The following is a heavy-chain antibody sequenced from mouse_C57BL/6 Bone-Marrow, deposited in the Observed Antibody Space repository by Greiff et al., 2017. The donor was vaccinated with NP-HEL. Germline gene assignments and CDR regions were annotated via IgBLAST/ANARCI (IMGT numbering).Heavy chain of an antibody. Sequence: VKLQESGAELVRPGTSVKVSCKASGYAFTNYLIEWVKQRPGQGLEWIGVINPGSGGTNYNEKFKGKATLTADKSSSTAYMQLSSLTSEDSAVYFCARDYPPYWGQGTLVTVSA. CDR3: ARDYPPY. D-gene: IGHD2-4*01. V-gene: IGHV1-54*01. CDR2: INPGSGGT. CDR1: GYAFTNYL. J-gene: IGHJ3*01.